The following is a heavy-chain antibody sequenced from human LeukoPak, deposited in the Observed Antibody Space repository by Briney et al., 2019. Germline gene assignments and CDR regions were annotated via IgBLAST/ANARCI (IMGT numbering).Heavy chain of an antibody. Sequence: ASVKVSCKASGYTFTGYYMHWVRQAPGQGLEWMGWSNPNSGGTNYAQKFQGRVTMTRDTSISTAYMELSRLRSDDTAVYYCAREPDHEEYSSSSGDSWGQGTLVTVSS. V-gene: IGHV1-2*02. J-gene: IGHJ4*02. D-gene: IGHD6-6*01. CDR2: SNPNSGGT. CDR3: AREPDHEEYSSSSGDS. CDR1: GYTFTGYY.